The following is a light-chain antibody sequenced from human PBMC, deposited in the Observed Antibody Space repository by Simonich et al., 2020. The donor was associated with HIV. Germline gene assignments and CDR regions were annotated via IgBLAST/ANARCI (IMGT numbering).Light chain of an antibody. J-gene: IGKJ4*01. CDR3: QQYHSIPPT. V-gene: IGKV4-1*01. Sequence: DIVMTQSPDSLAVSLGERATINCKYSQSVLYSSNNKNYLTWYQQKPGQPPKLLIYWASTRESGVPDRFSGSGSGTDFTLTISSLQAEDVAVYYCQQYHSIPPTFGGGTKVEIK. CDR2: WAS. CDR1: QSVLYSSNNKNY.